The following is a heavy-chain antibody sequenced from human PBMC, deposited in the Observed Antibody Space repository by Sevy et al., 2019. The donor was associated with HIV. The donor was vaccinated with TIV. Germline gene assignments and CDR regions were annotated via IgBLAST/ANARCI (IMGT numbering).Heavy chain of an antibody. CDR1: GGSISSYY. CDR2: IYCSGST. D-gene: IGHD2-2*01. CDR3: ARGRSSDPNTYYYYYMDV. Sequence: SETLSLTCTVSGGSISSYYWSWIRQPPGKGLEWIGYIYCSGSTNYNPSLKSRVTISVDTSKNQFSLKLSSVTAADTAVYHCARGRSSDPNTYYYYYMDVWGKGTTVTVSS. J-gene: IGHJ6*03. V-gene: IGHV4-59*01.